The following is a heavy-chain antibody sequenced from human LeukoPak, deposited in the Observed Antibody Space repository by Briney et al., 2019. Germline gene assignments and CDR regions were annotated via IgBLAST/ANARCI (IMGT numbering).Heavy chain of an antibody. CDR2: ISGSGGST. Sequence: PGGSLRLSCAASGFTFAGYAMSWVRQAPGKGLEWVSAISGSGGSTYYADSVKGRFTISRDSSKNTLYLQMNSLRAEDTAVYYCAKRPLVAARGYFDYWGQGTLVTVSS. CDR3: AKRPLVAARGYFDY. J-gene: IGHJ4*02. CDR1: GFTFAGYA. D-gene: IGHD2-15*01. V-gene: IGHV3-23*01.